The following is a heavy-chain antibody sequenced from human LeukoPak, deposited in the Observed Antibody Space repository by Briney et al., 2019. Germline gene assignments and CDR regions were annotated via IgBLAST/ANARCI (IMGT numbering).Heavy chain of an antibody. D-gene: IGHD3-3*01. V-gene: IGHV4-38-2*02. CDR1: GYSISSGYY. J-gene: IGHJ5*02. CDR2: IYHSGST. CDR3: ARGDFWSGYYQTTLNWFDP. Sequence: SETLSLTCTVSGYSISSGYYWGWIRQPPGKGLEWIGSIYHSGSTYYNPSLKSRVTISVDTSKNQFSLKLSSVTAADTAVYYCARGDFWSGYYQTTLNWFDPWGQGTLVTVSS.